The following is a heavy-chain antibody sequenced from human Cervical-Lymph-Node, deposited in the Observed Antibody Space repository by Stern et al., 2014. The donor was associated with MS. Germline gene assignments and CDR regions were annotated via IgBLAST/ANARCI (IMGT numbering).Heavy chain of an antibody. V-gene: IGHV3-11*01. CDR2: ISSRGRNDI. D-gene: IGHD2/OR15-2a*01. CDR3: ARALTVLDFYYGMDV. J-gene: IGHJ6*02. Sequence: QVQLVESGGGLVKPGGPLRLSCAASGFIFRDYYMGWIPQTPGKGLEWVSFISSRGRNDIFSAASVKGRVTISRDNAKNSLYLQMNSLRAEDSAVYYCARALTVLDFYYGMDVWGQGTTVTVS. CDR1: GFIFRDYY.